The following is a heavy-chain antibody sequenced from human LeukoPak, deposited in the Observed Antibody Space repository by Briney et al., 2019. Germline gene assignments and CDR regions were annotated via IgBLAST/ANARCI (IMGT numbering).Heavy chain of an antibody. CDR2: IYYRVTS. D-gene: IGHD2-2*01. CDR3: ARDLGYCSSTSCYGYFDY. V-gene: IGHV4-59*01. Sequence: SETLSLTCTVSGDSISTYYWSWIRQPPGKGLEWIGYIYYRVTSDYNPSLKSRVTISVDTSKNQFSLKLSSVTAADTAVYYCARDLGYCSSTSCYGYFDYWGQGTLVTVSS. CDR1: GDSISTYY. J-gene: IGHJ4*02.